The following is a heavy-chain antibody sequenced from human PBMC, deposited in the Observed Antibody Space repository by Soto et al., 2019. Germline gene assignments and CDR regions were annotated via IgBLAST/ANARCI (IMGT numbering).Heavy chain of an antibody. D-gene: IGHD5-18*01. CDR2: IYYSGST. Sequence: PSETLSLTCTVSGGSVGSGSYYWSWIRQPPGKGLEWIGYIYYSGSTNYNPSLKSRVTISVDTSKNQFSLKLSSVTAADTAVYYCARGLRGYSLGTQAHGMDVWGQGTTVTVSS. J-gene: IGHJ6*02. V-gene: IGHV4-61*01. CDR1: GGSVGSGSYY. CDR3: ARGLRGYSLGTQAHGMDV.